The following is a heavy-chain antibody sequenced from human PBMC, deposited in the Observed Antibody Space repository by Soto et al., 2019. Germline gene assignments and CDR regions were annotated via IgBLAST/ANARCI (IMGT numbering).Heavy chain of an antibody. CDR2: IIPILGIA. D-gene: IGHD4-17*01. CDR1: GGTFSSYT. Sequence: QVQLVQSGAEVKKPGSSVKVSCKASGGTFSSYTISWVRQAPGQGLEWMGRIIPILGIANYAQKFQGRVTITAHKPTSTAYMELSSLRSEDTAVYYYASHTGRPDYWGQGTLVTVSS. V-gene: IGHV1-69*02. J-gene: IGHJ4*02. CDR3: ASHTGRPDY.